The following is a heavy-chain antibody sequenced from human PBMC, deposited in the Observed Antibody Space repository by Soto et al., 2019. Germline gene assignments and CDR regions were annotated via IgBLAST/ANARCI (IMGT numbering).Heavy chain of an antibody. CDR1: GYTFTTYG. V-gene: IGHV1-18*01. CDR3: TREGSAPYYYYGMDA. CDR2: INTHNGNT. J-gene: IGHJ6*02. Sequence: ASVRVSCKASGYTFTTYGISWVRQAPGQGLEWLGWINTHNGNTNYAQNLQGRVIMTADTSTNTAYMELRSLRSDDTAIYYCTREGSAPYYYYGMDAWGQGTTVTVSS. D-gene: IGHD3-10*01.